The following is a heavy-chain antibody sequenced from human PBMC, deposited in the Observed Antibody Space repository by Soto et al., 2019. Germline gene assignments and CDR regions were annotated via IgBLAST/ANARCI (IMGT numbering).Heavy chain of an antibody. CDR3: AKGAVAGTPTSYYYYGMDV. V-gene: IGHV1-69*11. CDR2: IIPILATV. D-gene: IGHD6-19*01. J-gene: IGHJ6*02. CDR1: GGTFRTYA. Sequence: QVQLLQSGAEVKKPGSSVRVSCEASGGTFRTYAISWVRQAPGQGLEWMGEIIPILATVNFAQKFQGRVTITADESTTTVYMDLRSLRSEDTAVYYCAKGAVAGTPTSYYYYGMDVWGQGTKVTVS.